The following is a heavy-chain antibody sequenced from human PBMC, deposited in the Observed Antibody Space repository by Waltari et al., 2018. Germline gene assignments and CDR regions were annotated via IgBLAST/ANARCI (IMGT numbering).Heavy chain of an antibody. CDR1: GGTFSSYA. D-gene: IGHD1-26*01. CDR3: ARELSGNYFDY. Sequence: QVQLVQSGAEVKKPGSSVKVSCKASGGTFSSYAISWVRQAHGQGLEWMGGIIPIFGTANYSQKFQGRVTMTADKATSTAYMELSSLRSEDTAVYYCARELSGNYFDYWGQGTLVTVSS. CDR2: IIPIFGTA. V-gene: IGHV1-69*14. J-gene: IGHJ4*02.